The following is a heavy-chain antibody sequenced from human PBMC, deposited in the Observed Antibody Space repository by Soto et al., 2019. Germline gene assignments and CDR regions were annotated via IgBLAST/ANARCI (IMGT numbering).Heavy chain of an antibody. CDR3: ARRGSGSYYDY. Sequence: EVPLLESGGGLVQSGGSLRLSCAASGFTFSSYAMRWVRQAPGKGLEWVSAISGSGGSTYYADSVKGRFTISRDNSKNTVYLQMNSLRGEDTAVYYCARRGSGSYYDYWGQGTLVTVSS. J-gene: IGHJ4*02. V-gene: IGHV3-23*01. CDR2: ISGSGGST. D-gene: IGHD1-26*01. CDR1: GFTFSSYA.